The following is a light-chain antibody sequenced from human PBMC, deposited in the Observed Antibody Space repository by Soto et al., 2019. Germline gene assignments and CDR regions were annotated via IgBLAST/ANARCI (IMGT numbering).Light chain of an antibody. CDR1: QRITSNY. V-gene: IGKV3-20*01. CDR3: QQYDSSLWT. J-gene: IGKJ1*01. Sequence: ETVLTQSPGTLSLSPGEGATLSCRASQRITSNYLGWYQQKPGQAPRPLIYGASRRATGIPDRFSGSGSGTDFTLTISRLEPEDFAVYYCQQYDSSLWTFGQGTKVDIK. CDR2: GAS.